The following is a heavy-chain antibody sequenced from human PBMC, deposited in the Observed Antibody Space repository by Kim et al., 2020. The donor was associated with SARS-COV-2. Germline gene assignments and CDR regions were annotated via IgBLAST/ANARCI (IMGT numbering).Heavy chain of an antibody. CDR2: IYYSGST. CDR3: ARIFPLPAVGWNWFDP. D-gene: IGHD2-21*01. V-gene: IGHV4-59*01. Sequence: SETLSLTCTVSGGSISSYYWSWIRQPPGKGLEWIGYIYYSGSTNYNPSLKSRVTISVDTSKNQFSLKLSSVTAADTAVYYCARIFPLPAVGWNWFDPWGQGTLVTVSS. J-gene: IGHJ5*02. CDR1: GGSISSYY.